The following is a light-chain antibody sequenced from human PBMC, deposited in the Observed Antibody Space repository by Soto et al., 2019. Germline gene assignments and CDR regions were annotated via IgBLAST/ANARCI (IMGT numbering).Light chain of an antibody. CDR2: EVS. J-gene: IGLJ1*01. Sequence: QSALTQPASVAGSLGQSITLSCTGTSSDIAIYNYVSWYQHHPGRVPKLMIYEVSNRPSGVSNRFSGSKSGNTASLTISGLQAEDEADYYCSSYTSSSTLVFGTGTKVTVL. CDR3: SSYTSSSTLV. CDR1: SSDIAIYNY. V-gene: IGLV2-14*01.